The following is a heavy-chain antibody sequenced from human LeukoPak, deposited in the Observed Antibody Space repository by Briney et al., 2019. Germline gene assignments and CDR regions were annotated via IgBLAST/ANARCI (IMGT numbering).Heavy chain of an antibody. V-gene: IGHV4-61*01. CDR1: GGSVSSGSYY. CDR2: IYYSGST. D-gene: IGHD5-18*01. J-gene: IGHJ4*02. CDR3: ARGYGYFDY. Sequence: SETLSLTCTVSGGSVSSGSYYWSWIRQPPGKGLEWIGYIYYSGSTNYNPSLKSRVSISADMSKNQFSLKLNSVTAADTAIYYCARGYGYFDYWGQGTLVTVSS.